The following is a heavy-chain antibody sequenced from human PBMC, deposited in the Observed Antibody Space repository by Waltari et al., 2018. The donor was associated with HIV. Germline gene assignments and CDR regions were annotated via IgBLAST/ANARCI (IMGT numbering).Heavy chain of an antibody. V-gene: IGHV3-30-3*02. CDR2: ISSDGSNK. CDR1: GFTFSRFP. D-gene: IGHD3-22*01. J-gene: IGHJ4*02. CDR3: VKSNNSAWHNFVD. Sequence: QVQLVESGGGVVQPGKSLGLSCAASGFTFSRFPMHWVRQVPGKVLEWVATISSDGSNKFCADSLRGRCNISRDNSKNTLYLHMSSLRPEDTSVYYCVKSNNSAWHNFVDWGQGTLVTVSS.